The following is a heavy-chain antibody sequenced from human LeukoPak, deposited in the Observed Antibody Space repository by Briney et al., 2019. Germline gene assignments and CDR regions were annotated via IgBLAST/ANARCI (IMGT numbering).Heavy chain of an antibody. Sequence: PSETLSLTCTVSGGSISSYCWNWIRQPPGKGLEWIGYIYYSGSTYYNPSLKSRVTISVDMSKNQFSLKLSSVTAADTAVYYCARGRNIGGSDFDFWGQGTLVTVSS. CDR2: IYYSGST. J-gene: IGHJ4*02. CDR3: ARGRNIGGSDFDF. D-gene: IGHD2/OR15-2a*01. CDR1: GGSISSYC. V-gene: IGHV4-59*01.